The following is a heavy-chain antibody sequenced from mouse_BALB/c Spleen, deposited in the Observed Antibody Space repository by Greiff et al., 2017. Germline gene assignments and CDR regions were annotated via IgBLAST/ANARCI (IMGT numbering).Heavy chain of an antibody. CDR1: GYTFTSYD. Sequence: LKQSGPGLVKPGALVKLSCTASGYTFTSYDINWVKQRPGQGLEWIGCIYPGDGSTNYNETFKGKATLTADKSSSTAYMQLSSLTSENSAVYCGARSGGSSYGFDYWGQGTTLTVSS. D-gene: IGHD1-1*01. J-gene: IGHJ2*01. V-gene: IGHV1S33*01. CDR3: ARSGGSSYGFDY. CDR2: IYPGDGST.